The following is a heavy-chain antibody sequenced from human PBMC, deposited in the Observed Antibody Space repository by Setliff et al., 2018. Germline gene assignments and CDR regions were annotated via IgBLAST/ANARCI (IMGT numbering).Heavy chain of an antibody. CDR3: AKAAGIATTRAEFHYYYYYIDV. Sequence: PGGSLRLSCVASGLIFSNNWMSWVRQAPGKGLEWVTNINKDGSERNYVDSVKGRFTISRDNAKNSVYLQMNSLRADDTAVYYCAKAAGIATTRAEFHYYYYYIDVWGKGTTVTVSS. D-gene: IGHD6-25*01. J-gene: IGHJ6*03. CDR2: INKDGSER. CDR1: GLIFSNNW. V-gene: IGHV3-7*03.